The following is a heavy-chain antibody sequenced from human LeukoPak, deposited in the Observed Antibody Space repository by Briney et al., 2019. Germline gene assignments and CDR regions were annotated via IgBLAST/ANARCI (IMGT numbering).Heavy chain of an antibody. CDR1: GFTFSSYS. V-gene: IGHV3-21*01. Sequence: KTGGSLRLSCAASGFTFSSYSMNWVRQAPGKGLEWVSSISSSSSYIYYADSVKGRFTISRDNAKNSLYLQMNSLRAEDTAVYYCAILYDYVWGSCHNWGQGTLVTVSS. CDR3: AILYDYVWGSCHN. D-gene: IGHD3-16*01. J-gene: IGHJ4*02. CDR2: ISSSSSYI.